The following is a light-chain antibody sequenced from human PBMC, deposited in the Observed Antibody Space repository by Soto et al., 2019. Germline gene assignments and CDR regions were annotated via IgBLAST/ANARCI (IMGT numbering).Light chain of an antibody. J-gene: IGKJ1*01. CDR3: QQYNGDPWT. CDR1: QSISSW. V-gene: IGKV1-5*03. CDR2: KAS. Sequence: DIQMTQSPSTLSASVGDRVTITCRASQSISSWLAWYQQKPGKAPKLLIYKASSLESGVPSRFSGSGSGTEFTLTISSLQPDDFVTYYCQQYNGDPWTFGQGTKVESK.